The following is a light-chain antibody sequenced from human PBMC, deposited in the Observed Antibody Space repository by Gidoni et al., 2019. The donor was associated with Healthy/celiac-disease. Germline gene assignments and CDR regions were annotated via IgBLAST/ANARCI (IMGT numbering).Light chain of an antibody. J-gene: IGLJ1*01. CDR2: GKN. Sequence: SSELTQDPAVSGALGQTVRITCQGDSLRSYYASWYQQKPGQAPVLVIYGKNNRPSGIPDRFSGSSSGNTASLTITGAQAEDEADYYGNSRDSSGNFLFGTGTKVTVL. CDR1: SLRSYY. CDR3: NSRDSSGNFL. V-gene: IGLV3-19*01.